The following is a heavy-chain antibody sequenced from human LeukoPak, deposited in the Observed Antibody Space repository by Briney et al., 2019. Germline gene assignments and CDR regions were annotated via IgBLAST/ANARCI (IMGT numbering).Heavy chain of an antibody. D-gene: IGHD3-3*02. CDR2: ISGSGGST. CDR3: AKDSLAPSLPLDAFDI. Sequence: GGSLRLSCAASGFTFSSYGMSWVRQAPGKGLEWVSAISGSGGSTYYADSVKGRFTISRDNSKNTLYLQMNSLRAEDTAVYYCAKDSLAPSLPLDAFDIWGQGTMVTVSS. J-gene: IGHJ3*02. CDR1: GFTFSSYG. V-gene: IGHV3-23*01.